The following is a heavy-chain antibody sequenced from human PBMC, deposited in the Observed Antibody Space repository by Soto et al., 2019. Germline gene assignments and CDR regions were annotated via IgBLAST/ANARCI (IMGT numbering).Heavy chain of an antibody. CDR3: ANGKYYGDSAGSFQH. J-gene: IGHJ1*01. CDR1: GFTFSTYA. V-gene: IGHV3-23*01. D-gene: IGHD4-17*01. Sequence: EVQLLESGGGLAQPGGSLRLSCAASGFTFSTYAMNWVRQAPGKGLEWVSSMTGDGARTNYADSVKGRFTISRDNSKNTLSRQMSGLRADDTAVYYCANGKYYGDSAGSFQHWGQGTLVTVSS. CDR2: MTGDGART.